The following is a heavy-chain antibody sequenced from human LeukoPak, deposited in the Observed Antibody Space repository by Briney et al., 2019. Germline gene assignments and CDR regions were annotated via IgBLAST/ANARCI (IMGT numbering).Heavy chain of an antibody. Sequence: GGSLRLSCAASGFTFSSYWMSWVRQAPGKGLEWVANIKQDGSEKYYVDSVKGRFTISRDNAKNSLYLQMNSLRAEDTAVYYCARETFTIFGVVDDAFDIWGQGTMVTVSS. CDR3: ARETFTIFGVVDDAFDI. J-gene: IGHJ3*02. CDR2: IKQDGSEK. CDR1: GFTFSSYW. V-gene: IGHV3-7*01. D-gene: IGHD3-3*01.